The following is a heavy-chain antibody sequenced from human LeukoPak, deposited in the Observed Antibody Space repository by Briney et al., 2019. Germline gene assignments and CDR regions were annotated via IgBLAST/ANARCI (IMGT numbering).Heavy chain of an antibody. D-gene: IGHD1-26*01. J-gene: IGHJ4*02. CDR1: GDRVSSTGAA. V-gene: IGHV6-1*01. CDR2: TYYRSKWSN. CDR3: GREIGSVAD. Sequence: SQTLSLICAISGDRVSSTGAAWVWIRQSPSRGLEWLGRTYYRSKWSNDSAVSVKSRITINPDTSKNHFSLHLNSVTPEDSAVYYCGREIGSVADWGQGTLVTVSS.